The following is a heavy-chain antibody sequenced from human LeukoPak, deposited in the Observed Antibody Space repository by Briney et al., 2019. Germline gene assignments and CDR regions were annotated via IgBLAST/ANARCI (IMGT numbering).Heavy chain of an antibody. D-gene: IGHD3-10*01. Sequence: ASVKVSCKASGYTFTIYGISWVRQAPGQALEWMGWISAYNGNTNYAQKLQGRVTMTTDTSTSTAYMELRSLRSDDTAVYYCARDRRPYGTVYWFDPWGQGTLVTVSS. CDR2: ISAYNGNT. V-gene: IGHV1-18*01. CDR1: GYTFTIYG. J-gene: IGHJ5*02. CDR3: ARDRRPYGTVYWFDP.